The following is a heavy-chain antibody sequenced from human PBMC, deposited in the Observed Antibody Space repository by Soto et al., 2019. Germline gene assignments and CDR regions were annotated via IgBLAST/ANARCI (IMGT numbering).Heavy chain of an antibody. CDR2: IFSNDEK. Sequence: QVTLKESGPVLVKPTQTLTLTCTVSGFSLSNTKMGVSWIRQPPGKALEWLAHIFSNDEKSYRTSLKSRVTISKDTSNSQVVLTMTNMDPVDTATYYCARIRMYGAYISSFDVWGHGTMVTVSS. J-gene: IGHJ3*01. D-gene: IGHD4-17*01. CDR3: ARIRMYGAYISSFDV. CDR1: GFSLSNTKMG. V-gene: IGHV2-26*01.